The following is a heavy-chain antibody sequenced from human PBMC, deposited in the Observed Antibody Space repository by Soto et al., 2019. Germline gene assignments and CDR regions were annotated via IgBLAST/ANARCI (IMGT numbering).Heavy chain of an antibody. V-gene: IGHV3-23*01. J-gene: IGHJ4*02. D-gene: IGHD2-15*01. Sequence: EVQLLESGGGLVQPGGSLRLSRAASGFTFSSYAMSWVRQAPGKGLEWVSAISGSGGSTYYADSVKGRFTISRDNSKNTLYLQMNSLRAEDTAVYYCAKDTRSSTTFPCYCSGGSCPKERGYWGQGTLVTVSS. CDR3: AKDTRSSTTFPCYCSGGSCPKERGY. CDR1: GFTFSSYA. CDR2: ISGSGGST.